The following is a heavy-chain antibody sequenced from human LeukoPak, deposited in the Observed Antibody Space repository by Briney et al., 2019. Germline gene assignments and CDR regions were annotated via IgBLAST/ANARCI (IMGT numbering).Heavy chain of an antibody. J-gene: IGHJ4*02. D-gene: IGHD3-3*01. V-gene: IGHV4-34*01. CDR1: GGSFSGYY. Sequence: PSETLSLTCAVYGGSFSGYYWSWIRQPPGKGLEWIGEINDSGSTNYNPSLKSRVTISVDTSKNQFSLKLSSVTAADTAVYDCARGQYYDRRYYFDYWGQGTRVTVSS. CDR3: ARGQYYDRRYYFDY. CDR2: INDSGST.